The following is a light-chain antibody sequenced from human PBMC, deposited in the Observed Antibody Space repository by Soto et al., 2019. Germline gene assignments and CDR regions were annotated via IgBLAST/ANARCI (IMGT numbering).Light chain of an antibody. V-gene: IGLV2-14*03. CDR2: GVN. CDR3: TSYRTISTLVV. Sequence: QSVLTQPASVSGSPGQSITISCTGTSSDVGGYNYVSWYQHRPGKAPELIIYGVNNRPSGVSLRFSGSKSGNTASLTISGLQAEDEADYYCTSYRTISTLVVFGGGTKVTVL. J-gene: IGLJ2*01. CDR1: SSDVGGYNY.